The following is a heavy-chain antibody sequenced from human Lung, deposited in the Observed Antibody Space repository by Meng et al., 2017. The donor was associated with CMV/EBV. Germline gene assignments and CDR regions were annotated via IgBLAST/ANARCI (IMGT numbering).Heavy chain of an antibody. Sequence: ESXKISCVASGFTFSSYWMTWVRQAPGKGLEWVGNIKRDGSEKNYVGSVEGRFTISRDNTMNSLYLQMTGLRVEDTAVYYCARSSGDHWGQGTLVTVSS. D-gene: IGHD3-10*01. CDR3: ARSSGDH. CDR1: GFTFSSYW. V-gene: IGHV3-7*01. J-gene: IGHJ4*02. CDR2: IKRDGSEK.